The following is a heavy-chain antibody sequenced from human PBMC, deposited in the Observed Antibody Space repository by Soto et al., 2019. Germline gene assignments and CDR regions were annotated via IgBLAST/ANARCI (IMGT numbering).Heavy chain of an antibody. CDR3: PKGFDYGDTTHIDH. Sequence: GGSLRLSCAASGFGFSTHALSWVRQAPGKGLEWLSSITNTGITTHYADSVKGRFTISRENSRNTLHLQMNNLRVDDTAVYYCPKGFDYGDTTHIDHWGQGTLVTVSS. CDR1: GFGFSTHA. D-gene: IGHD4-17*01. J-gene: IGHJ4*02. V-gene: IGHV3-23*01. CDR2: ITNTGITT.